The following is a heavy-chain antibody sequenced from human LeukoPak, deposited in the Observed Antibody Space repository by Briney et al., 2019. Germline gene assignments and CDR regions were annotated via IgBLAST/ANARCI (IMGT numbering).Heavy chain of an antibody. CDR2: INPNSGGT. D-gene: IGHD2-15*01. CDR1: GYTFTGYY. CDR3: ARENCSGGSCLLDY. V-gene: IGHV1-2*02. J-gene: IGHJ4*02. Sequence: ASVKVSCKASGYTFTGYYMHWVRQAPGQGLEWMGWINPNSGGTNYAQKFQGRVTMTRDTSISTAYMELSSLRSDDTAVYYCARENCSGGSCLLDYWGQGTLVTVSS.